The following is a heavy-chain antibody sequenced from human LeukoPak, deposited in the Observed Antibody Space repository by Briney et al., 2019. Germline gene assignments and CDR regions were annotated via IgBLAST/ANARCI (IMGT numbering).Heavy chain of an antibody. CDR2: ISYDGSNK. V-gene: IGHV3-30*18. CDR1: GFTFSSYG. D-gene: IGHD5-18*01. J-gene: IGHJ6*02. Sequence: PGGSLRLTCAASGFTFSSYGMHWVRQAPGKGLEWVAVISYDGSNKYYADSVKGRFTISRDNSKNTLYLQMNSLRAEDTAVYYCAKMDGEYSYGYYGMDVWGQGTTVTVSS. CDR3: AKMDGEYSYGYYGMDV.